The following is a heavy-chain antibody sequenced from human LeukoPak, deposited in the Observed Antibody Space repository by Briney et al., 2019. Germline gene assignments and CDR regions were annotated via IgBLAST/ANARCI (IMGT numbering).Heavy chain of an antibody. D-gene: IGHD5-18*01. CDR1: GGSISSGTYY. CDR2: IYYSGST. Sequence: SETLSLTCTVSGGSISSGTYYWGWIRQPPGKGLEWIGSIYYSGSTYYNPSLTSRVTISIDTSKTQFSLKLSSASAADTAVYYCASYGGYSYGLAYWGQGTLVTVSS. CDR3: ASYGGYSYGLAY. J-gene: IGHJ4*02. V-gene: IGHV4-39*01.